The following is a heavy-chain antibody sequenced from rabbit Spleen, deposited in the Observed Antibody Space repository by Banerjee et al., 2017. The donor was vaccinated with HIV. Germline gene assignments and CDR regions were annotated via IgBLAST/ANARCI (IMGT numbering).Heavy chain of an antibody. J-gene: IGHJ6*01. V-gene: IGHV1S45*01. Sequence: QEQLEESGGGLVKPEGSLTLTCKASGFDLSSYYYMCWVRQAPGKGLEWIACIYSGTGRGTDYASWAKGRLTISKTSSTTVTLQMTSLTAADTATYFCARDTGYGGFGYATRPGLWGPGTLVTVS. CDR3: ARDTGYGGFGYATRPGL. CDR1: GFDLSSYYY. CDR2: IYSGTGRGT. D-gene: IGHD6-1*01.